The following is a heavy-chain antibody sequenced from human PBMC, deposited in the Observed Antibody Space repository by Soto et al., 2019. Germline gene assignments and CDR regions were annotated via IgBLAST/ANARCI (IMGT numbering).Heavy chain of an antibody. V-gene: IGHV4-39*01. CDR2: VEYGGST. D-gene: IGHD3-10*02. Sequence: SATLSLTCTVPGGSIISSNFYWGWIRQPPGKGLEWIGSVEYGGSTYDNPSLKSRVTLSADTSKNQFSLKLTSVTAADTAIYYCARHVRGAVTMNWFDPWGHGTLVTV. CDR1: GGSIISSNFY. J-gene: IGHJ5*02. CDR3: ARHVRGAVTMNWFDP.